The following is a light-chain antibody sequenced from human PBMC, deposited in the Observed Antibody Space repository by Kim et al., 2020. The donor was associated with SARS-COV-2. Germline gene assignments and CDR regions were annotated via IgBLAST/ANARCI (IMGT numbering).Light chain of an antibody. CDR1: SGSIASNY. V-gene: IGLV6-57*03. CDR3: QSYDSSNWV. J-gene: IGLJ3*02. CDR2: ESN. Sequence: GQHATLSCTRSSGSIASNYVQWYQQRPGSAPTTVIYESNQRPSGLPDRFSGSIDSSSNSASLTISGLKTEDEADYYCQSYDSSNWVFGGGTQLTVL.